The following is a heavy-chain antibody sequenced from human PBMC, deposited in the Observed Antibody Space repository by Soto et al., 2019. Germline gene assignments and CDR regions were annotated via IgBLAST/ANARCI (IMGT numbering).Heavy chain of an antibody. Sequence: ASVKVSCKASGYSFTGYYMHWVRQAPGQGLEWMGWINPNSGGTNYAQKFQGWVTMTRDTSISTVYMELNRLRPDDTAVYYCARDTSAYYTSFDSWGQGTLVTVPQ. J-gene: IGHJ4*02. CDR3: ARDTSAYYTSFDS. CDR2: INPNSGGT. D-gene: IGHD3-22*01. CDR1: GYSFTGYY. V-gene: IGHV1-2*04.